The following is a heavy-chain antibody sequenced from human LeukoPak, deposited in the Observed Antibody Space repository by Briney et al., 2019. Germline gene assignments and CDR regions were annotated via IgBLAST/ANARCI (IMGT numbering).Heavy chain of an antibody. CDR3: ARVRRGTMVRGAPYYFDY. Sequence: QPGGSLRLSCAASGFTFSSYWMSWVRQAPGKGLEWVANIKQDGSEKYCVDSVKGRFTISRDNAKNSLYLQMNSLRAEDTAVYYCARVRRGTMVRGAPYYFDYWGQGTLVTVSS. V-gene: IGHV3-7*03. CDR1: GFTFSSYW. D-gene: IGHD3-10*01. J-gene: IGHJ4*02. CDR2: IKQDGSEK.